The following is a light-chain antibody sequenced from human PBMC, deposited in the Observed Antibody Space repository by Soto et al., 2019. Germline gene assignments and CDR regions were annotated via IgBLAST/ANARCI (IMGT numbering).Light chain of an antibody. CDR1: TGAVTSGYY. CDR3: LLYYGCAQV. V-gene: IGLV7-43*01. Sequence: QAVVTQEPSLTVSPGGTVTLTCASSTGAVTSGYYPNWFQQKPGQAPGALIYSTSNKHSWTPARFSGSLLGGKAALTLSGVQPEDEAEYYCLLYYGCAQVFGGGTKLTVL. CDR2: STS. J-gene: IGLJ2*01.